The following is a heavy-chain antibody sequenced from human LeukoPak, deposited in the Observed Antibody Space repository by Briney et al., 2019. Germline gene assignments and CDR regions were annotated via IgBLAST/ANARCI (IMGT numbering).Heavy chain of an antibody. CDR3: ARDLASGGYALYYFDY. CDR2: IWYDGSNK. CDR1: GFTFSSYG. J-gene: IGHJ4*02. Sequence: GGSLRLSCAASGFTFSSYGMHWVRQAPGKGLEWVAVIWYDGSNKYYADSVKGRFTISRDNSKNTLYLQMNSLRAEDTAVYYCARDLASGGYALYYFDYWGQGTLVTVSS. V-gene: IGHV3-33*01. D-gene: IGHD5-12*01.